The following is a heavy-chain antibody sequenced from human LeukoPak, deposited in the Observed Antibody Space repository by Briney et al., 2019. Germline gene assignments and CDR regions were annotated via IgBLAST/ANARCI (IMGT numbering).Heavy chain of an antibody. CDR3: ATQPQGGYYYYGMDV. Sequence: ASVKVSCKASGYTFTGYYMHWVRQAPGQGLEWMGWINPNSGGTNYAQKFQGRVTMTRDTSISTAYMELSRLRSDDTAVYYCATQPQGGYYYYGMDVWGQGTTVTVSS. CDR1: GYTFTGYY. CDR2: INPNSGGT. J-gene: IGHJ6*02. D-gene: IGHD1-26*01. V-gene: IGHV1-2*02.